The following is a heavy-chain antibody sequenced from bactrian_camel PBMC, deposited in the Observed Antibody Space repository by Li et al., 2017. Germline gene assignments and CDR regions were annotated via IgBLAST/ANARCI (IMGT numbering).Heavy chain of an antibody. CDR1: GATWSVAC. CDR2: ITDDGVI. Sequence: HVQLVESGGGSVQAGGSLRLSCAVSGATWSVACMGWYRQAPGNECELVSSITDDGVIYYADSVQGRFTISQDNPKSTVYLQMDSLKPEDTAMYYCAARGHDGGFWYRETAFRAWGQGTQVTVS. D-gene: IGHD6*01. CDR3: AARGHDGGFWYRETAFRA. J-gene: IGHJ6*01. V-gene: IGHV3S53*01.